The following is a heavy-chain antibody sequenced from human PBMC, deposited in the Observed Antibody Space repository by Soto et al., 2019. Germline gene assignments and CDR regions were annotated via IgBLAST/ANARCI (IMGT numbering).Heavy chain of an antibody. CDR2: VYYRGNT. CDR1: GGSISGYY. CDR3: ARDLDYLFDY. Sequence: SETLSLTCTVSGGSISGYYWSWLRQPPGKGLEWIGYVYYRGNTDYNPSLKSRVTISVDTSRNQFSLKLSSVTAADTAVYYCARDLDYLFDYWGQGTLVTVSS. V-gene: IGHV4-59*01. J-gene: IGHJ4*02. D-gene: IGHD4-17*01.